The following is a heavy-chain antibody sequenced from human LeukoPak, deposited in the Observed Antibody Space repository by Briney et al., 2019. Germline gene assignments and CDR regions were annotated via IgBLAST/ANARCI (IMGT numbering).Heavy chain of an antibody. Sequence: SETLSLTCTVSGDSISSGGYYWSWIRQHPGKGLEWIGYIHYSGSTYYNPSLKSRVTISVDTSKNQFSVKLSSVTAADTAVYYCARARRCGGDCYGTFDYWGQGTLVTVSS. CDR1: GDSISSGGYY. V-gene: IGHV4-31*03. CDR2: IHYSGST. D-gene: IGHD2-21*02. J-gene: IGHJ4*02. CDR3: ARARRCGGDCYGTFDY.